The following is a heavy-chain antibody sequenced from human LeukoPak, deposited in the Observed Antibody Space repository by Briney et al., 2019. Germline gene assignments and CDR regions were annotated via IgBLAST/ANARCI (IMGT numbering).Heavy chain of an antibody. CDR1: GFTFSSYA. Sequence: GGSLRLSCAASGFTFSSYALHWVRRAPGKGLEWVSAISYSGGDTYYADYVKGRFTISRDNSKNTLSLQMNSLRAEDAAVYYCAKEARIVTTGADFDFWGQGTLVTVSS. V-gene: IGHV3-23*01. J-gene: IGHJ4*02. CDR3: AKEARIVTTGADFDF. D-gene: IGHD1-1*01. CDR2: ISYSGGDT.